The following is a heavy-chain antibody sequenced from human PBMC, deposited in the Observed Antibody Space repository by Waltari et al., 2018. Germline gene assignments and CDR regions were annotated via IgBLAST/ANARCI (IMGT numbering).Heavy chain of an antibody. CDR2: IYPGDSET. CDR1: EYRFTSYW. CDR3: ASPEGLYGGNSGGAFDI. D-gene: IGHD2-21*02. J-gene: IGHJ3*02. V-gene: IGHV5-51*01. Sequence: EVQLVQSGAEVKKPGESLKISCKGSEYRFTSYWIGWVRQMHGKGLEWMGIIYPGDSETRYSQSFQGQVTISADKSISTAYLQWSSLKASDTAMYYCASPEGLYGGNSGGAFDIWGQGTMVTVSS.